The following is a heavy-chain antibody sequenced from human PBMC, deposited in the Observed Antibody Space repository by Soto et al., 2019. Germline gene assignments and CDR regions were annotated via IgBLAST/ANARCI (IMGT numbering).Heavy chain of an antibody. D-gene: IGHD5-18*01. CDR2: IWYDGSNK. Sequence: QVQLVESGGGVVQPGRSLRLSCAASGFTFSSYGMHWVRQAPGKGLEWVAVIWYDGSNKYYADSVKGRFTISRDNSKNTLYLQMNSLRAEDTAVYYCARRYSYGYDGVHYYGMDVWGQGTTVTVSS. CDR1: GFTFSSYG. V-gene: IGHV3-33*01. J-gene: IGHJ6*02. CDR3: ARRYSYGYDGVHYYGMDV.